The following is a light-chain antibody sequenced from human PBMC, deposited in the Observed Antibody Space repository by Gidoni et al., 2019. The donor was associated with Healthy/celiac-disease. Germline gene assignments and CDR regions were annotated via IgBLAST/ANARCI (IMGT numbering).Light chain of an antibody. CDR2: DVS. Sequence: QSALTPPASLFGSPGPSITISCTGTSSDVGGYNYVSWYQQHPGKAPKLMIYDVSNRPSGVSNRFSGSKSGNTASLTISGLQAEDEADYYCSSYTSSSTRVVFGGGTKVTVL. J-gene: IGLJ2*01. V-gene: IGLV2-14*03. CDR3: SSYTSSSTRVV. CDR1: SSDVGGYNY.